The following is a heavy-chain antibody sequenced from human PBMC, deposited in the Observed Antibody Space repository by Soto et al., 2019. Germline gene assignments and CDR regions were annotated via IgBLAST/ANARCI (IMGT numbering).Heavy chain of an antibody. CDR2: ISYDGSNK. Sequence: QVQLVESGGGVVQPGRSLRLSCAASGFTFSSYGMHWVRQAPGKGLEWVAVISYDGSNKYYADSVKGRFTISRDNSKNTLYLQMNSLRAEDTAVYYCANNGTVISRDYYYGMDVW. V-gene: IGHV3-30*18. D-gene: IGHD4-17*01. J-gene: IGHJ6*01. CDR3: ANNGTVISRDYYYGMDV. CDR1: GFTFSSYG.